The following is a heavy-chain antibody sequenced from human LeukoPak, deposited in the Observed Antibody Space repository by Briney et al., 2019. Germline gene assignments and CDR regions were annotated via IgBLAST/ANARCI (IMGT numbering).Heavy chain of an antibody. D-gene: IGHD4-17*01. CDR2: IIPIFGTA. V-gene: IGHV1-69*05. CDR3: ARAHDYGDYDY. CDR1: GGTFSSHA. J-gene: IGHJ4*02. Sequence: ASVKVSCKASGGTFSSHAISWVRQAPGQGLEWMGRIIPIFGTANYAQKFQGRVTITTDESTSTAYMELSSLRSEDTAVYYCARAHDYGDYDYWGQGTLVTVSS.